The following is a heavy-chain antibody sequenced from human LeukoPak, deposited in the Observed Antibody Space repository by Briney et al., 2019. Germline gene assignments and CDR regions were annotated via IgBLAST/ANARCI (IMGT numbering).Heavy chain of an antibody. Sequence: GGSLRLSFAASGFTFSNFGMHWVRQAPGEGLEWVAFISYDGSEEFYADSVKGRFTLSRDTSKNTLYLQMNSLRAEDTAVYYCARGDGYAQRDWGQGTLVTVPS. CDR3: ARGDGYAQRD. J-gene: IGHJ4*02. D-gene: IGHD5-12*01. CDR1: GFTFSNFG. CDR2: ISYDGSEE. V-gene: IGHV3-30*19.